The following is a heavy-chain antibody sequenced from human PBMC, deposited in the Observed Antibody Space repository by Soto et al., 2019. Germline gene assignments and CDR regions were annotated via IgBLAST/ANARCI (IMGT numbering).Heavy chain of an antibody. D-gene: IGHD2-21*02. CDR3: ARVTSHYYYYMGV. Sequence: QEQLVESGGGVVQPGGSLRLSCEASGFSFSYYGLHWVRQAPGKGLEWVALVWYDGSRTYYSDSVKGRFTISRDNFKKTVDLRMYGMRVEDTALYYCARVTSHYYYYMGVWGDGTTVTVSS. CDR2: VWYDGSRT. CDR1: GFSFSYYG. J-gene: IGHJ6*03. V-gene: IGHV3-33*01.